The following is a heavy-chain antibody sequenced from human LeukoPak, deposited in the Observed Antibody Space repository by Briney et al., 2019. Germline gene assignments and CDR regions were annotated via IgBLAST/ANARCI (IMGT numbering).Heavy chain of an antibody. CDR2: IYYSGST. V-gene: IGHV4-59*01. CDR3: ARAYYDDGYYYMDV. CDR1: GGSISSYY. J-gene: IGHJ6*03. D-gene: IGHD3-16*01. Sequence: SETLSLTCTVSGGSISSYYWSWIRQPPGKGLEWIGYIYYSGSTNYNPSLKSRVTISVDTSKNQFPLKLSSVTAADTAVYYCARAYYDDGYYYMDVWGKGTTVTVSS.